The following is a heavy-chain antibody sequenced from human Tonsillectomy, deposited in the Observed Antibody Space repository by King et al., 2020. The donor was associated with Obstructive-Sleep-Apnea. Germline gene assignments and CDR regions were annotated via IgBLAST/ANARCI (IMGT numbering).Heavy chain of an antibody. D-gene: IGHD2-21*01. CDR1: GASISSGGYY. J-gene: IGHJ5*02. CDR2: IYYSGRT. V-gene: IGHV4-31*03. CDR3: AGVVIPGWFDP. Sequence: VQLQESGPGLVKPSQTLSLTCTVSGASISSGGYYWSWIRQHPGKGLEWIGYIYYSGRTFYNPSLKSRVTISVGTSKKQVSLKMSFVTAADTAVYYCAGVVIPGWFDPWGQGTLVTVSS.